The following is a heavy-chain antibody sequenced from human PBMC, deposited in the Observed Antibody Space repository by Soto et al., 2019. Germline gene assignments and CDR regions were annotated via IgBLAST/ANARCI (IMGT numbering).Heavy chain of an antibody. V-gene: IGHV4-34*01. CDR1: GGTFSGYY. CDR3: ARQGDVDTAMVILFDY. CDR2: INHSGST. Sequence: SETLSLTSAVYGGTFSGYYWSWIRQPPGKGLEWIGEINHSGSTNYNPSLKSRVTISVDTSKNQFSLKLSSVTAADTAVYYCARQGDVDTAMVILFDYWGQGTLVTVSS. D-gene: IGHD5-18*01. J-gene: IGHJ4*02.